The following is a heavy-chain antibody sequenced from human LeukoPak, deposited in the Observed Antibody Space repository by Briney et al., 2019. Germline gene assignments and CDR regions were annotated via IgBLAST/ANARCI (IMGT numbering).Heavy chain of an antibody. CDR2: ISYIGST. J-gene: IGHJ4*02. CDR3: ARHPSRVNTGYTFDY. D-gene: IGHD3-9*01. CDR1: ADSFSSHY. Sequence: SETLSLTCAVSADSFSSHYWTWIRQPPGKGLEWIGYISYIGSTNYNPSLKSRVTISIDTSRNQFSLKMTSVTAADTAVYYCARHPSRVNTGYTFDYWGQGNLVTVSS. V-gene: IGHV4-59*08.